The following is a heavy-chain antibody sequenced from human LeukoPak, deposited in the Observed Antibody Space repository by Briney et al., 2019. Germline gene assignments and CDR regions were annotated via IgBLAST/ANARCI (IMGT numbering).Heavy chain of an antibody. CDR2: TYFRSKWYN. D-gene: IGHD2/OR15-2a*01. V-gene: IGHV6-1*01. CDR1: GDTVSSNSAA. Sequence: SQTLSLTCAVSGDTVSSNSAAWNWIRQSPSRGLEWLGRTYFRSKWYNDYAESVKGRISINPDTSKNQFSLQLNSVNPEDTAVYYCANFYLDNWSQGSLVTVSS. J-gene: IGHJ4*02. CDR3: ANFYLDN.